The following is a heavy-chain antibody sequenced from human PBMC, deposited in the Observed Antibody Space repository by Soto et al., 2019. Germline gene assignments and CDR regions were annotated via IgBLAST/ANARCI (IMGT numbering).Heavy chain of an antibody. CDR3: AREHAGFGDY. V-gene: IGHV1-2*02. J-gene: IGHJ4*02. CDR1: GYTFTDYY. CDR2: FNPKTGGP. Sequence: QVQLVQSGAEVKKPGASVKVSCKASGYTFTDYYIHWVRQAPGQGLEWLGWFNPKTGGPNYAPKFQGRVTMTRDTSISTTYMELTSLASDDTAVYYCAREHAGFGDYWGPGTLVTVSS. D-gene: IGHD3-16*01.